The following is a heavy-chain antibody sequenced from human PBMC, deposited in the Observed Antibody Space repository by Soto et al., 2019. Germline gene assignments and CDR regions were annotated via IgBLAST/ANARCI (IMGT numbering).Heavy chain of an antibody. V-gene: IGHV1-58*02. J-gene: IGHJ2*01. CDR3: AADLPPGYGDYWYFDL. CDR1: GFTFTSSA. Sequence: QMQLVQSGPEVKKPGTSVKVSCKASGFTFTSSAMQWVRQARGQRLEWIGWIVVGSGNTNYAQKFQERVTITRDMSTSPAYMELSSLRAEDTAVYYCAADLPPGYGDYWYFDLWGRGTLVTVSS. D-gene: IGHD4-17*01. CDR2: IVVGSGNT.